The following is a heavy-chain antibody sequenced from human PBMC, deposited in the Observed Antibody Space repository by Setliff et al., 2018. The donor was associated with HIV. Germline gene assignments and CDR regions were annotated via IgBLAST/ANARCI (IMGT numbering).Heavy chain of an antibody. D-gene: IGHD3-10*01. CDR1: GGSIRSSSYY. Sequence: LSETLSLTCTVSGGSIRSSSYYWGWIRQPPGKGLEWIGFIYYSGNTYFSPSLKSRITISVDTSKNQLSLNLRSVTAADTAVYYCVREGVRRGLGSGSFRYRAYYFDQWGQGTLVTVSS. CDR3: VREGVRRGLGSGSFRYRAYYFDQ. CDR2: IYYSGNT. V-gene: IGHV4-39*07. J-gene: IGHJ4*02.